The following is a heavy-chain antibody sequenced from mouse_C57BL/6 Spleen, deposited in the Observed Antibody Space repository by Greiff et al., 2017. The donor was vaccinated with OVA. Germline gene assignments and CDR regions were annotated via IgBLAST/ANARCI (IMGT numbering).Heavy chain of an antibody. CDR3: ARTLLYDDYDDDY. D-gene: IGHD2-4*01. Sequence: VQLQQPGAELVKPGASVKLSCKASGYTFTSYWMHWVKQRPGRGLEWIGRIYPNSGGTKYNEKFKSKATLTVDKPSSTAYMQLSSLTSEDSAVYYCARTLLYDDYDDDYWGQGTTLTVSS. CDR1: GYTFTSYW. CDR2: IYPNSGGT. J-gene: IGHJ2*01. V-gene: IGHV1-72*01.